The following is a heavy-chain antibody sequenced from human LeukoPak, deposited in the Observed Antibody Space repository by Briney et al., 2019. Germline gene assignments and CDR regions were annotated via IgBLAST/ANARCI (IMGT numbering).Heavy chain of an antibody. V-gene: IGHV4-34*01. CDR3: SRGTDAYKCGNS. CDR2: IHYSGRI. CDR1: GGSFSGYY. D-gene: IGHD5-24*01. J-gene: IGHJ4*02. Sequence: PSETLSLTCAVYGGSFSGYYWTWIRQPPGKGLEWNGEIHYSGRINYNPSLKSRVTISADTSNNHFSLKMNSVTAADTAVYYCSRGTDAYKCGNSWGQGTLVTVSS.